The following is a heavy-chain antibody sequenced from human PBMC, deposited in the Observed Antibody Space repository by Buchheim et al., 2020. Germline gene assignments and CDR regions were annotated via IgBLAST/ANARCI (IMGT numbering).Heavy chain of an antibody. Sequence: QVQLQESGPGLVKPSQTLSLTCTVSGASISSGGYYWSWIRQLPGKGLEWIGYIYYSGSTYFNPSLKSRVTTSVATSKNQFSLKLSSVTAADTAVYYCARGNAPMGAFDLWGQGT. CDR3: ARGNAPMGAFDL. CDR2: IYYSGST. CDR1: GASISSGGYY. V-gene: IGHV4-31*03. D-gene: IGHD3-10*01. J-gene: IGHJ3*01.